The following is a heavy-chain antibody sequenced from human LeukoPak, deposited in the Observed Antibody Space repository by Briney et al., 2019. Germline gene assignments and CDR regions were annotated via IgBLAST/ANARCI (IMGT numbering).Heavy chain of an antibody. CDR1: GFTFSSYP. J-gene: IGHJ5*02. V-gene: IGHV3-74*01. D-gene: IGHD6-19*01. CDR2: INTAGNST. Sequence: GGSLRLSCAASGFTFSSYPLNWVRQAPGKGLVWVSRINTAGNSTSYADSVKGRFTISRDNAKNTLYLQMKSLRDGDAAVYYCARAQAVTGTGGFDPWGQGTLVTVSS. CDR3: ARAQAVTGTGGFDP.